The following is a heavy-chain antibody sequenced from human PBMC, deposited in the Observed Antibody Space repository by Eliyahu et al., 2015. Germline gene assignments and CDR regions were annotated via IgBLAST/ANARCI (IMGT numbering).Heavy chain of an antibody. D-gene: IGHD3-16*01. CDR2: INPSGGST. CDR1: GXTFTSYY. J-gene: IGHJ5*02. Sequence: QVQLVQSGAEVKKPGASVKVSCKASGXTFTSYYMHWVXQAPGQGLEWMGIINPSGGSTSYAQKFQGRVTMTRDTSTSTVYMELSSLRSEDTAVYYCARGGLRNNWFDPWGQGTLVTVSS. V-gene: IGHV1-46*01. CDR3: ARGGLRNNWFDP.